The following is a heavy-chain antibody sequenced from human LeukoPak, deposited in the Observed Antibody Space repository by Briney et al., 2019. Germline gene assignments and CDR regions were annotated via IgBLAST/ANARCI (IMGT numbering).Heavy chain of an antibody. J-gene: IGHJ4*02. CDR3: AKDIGSALSYGLDY. V-gene: IGHV3-9*01. CDR2: ISWNSGSI. Sequence: GRSLRLSCAASGFTFDDYAMHWVRQAPGKGLEWVSGISWNSGSIGYADSVKGRFTISRDNAKNSLYLQMNSLRAEDTALYYCAKDIGSALSYGLDYWGQGTLVTVSS. CDR1: GFTFDDYA. D-gene: IGHD5-18*01.